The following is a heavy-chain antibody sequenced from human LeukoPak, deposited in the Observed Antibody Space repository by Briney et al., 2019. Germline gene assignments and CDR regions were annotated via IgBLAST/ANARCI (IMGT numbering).Heavy chain of an antibody. CDR1: GFTFSSYE. CDR3: ARDSAMVRGVIDY. V-gene: IGHV3-48*03. Sequence: PGGSLRLSCAASGFTFSSYEMNWVRQAPGKGLEWVSYISSSGSTIYYADSVKGRFTISRDNAKNSLYLQMNSLRAEETAVYYCARDSAMVRGVIDYWGQGTLVTVSS. J-gene: IGHJ4*02. CDR2: ISSSGSTI. D-gene: IGHD3-10*01.